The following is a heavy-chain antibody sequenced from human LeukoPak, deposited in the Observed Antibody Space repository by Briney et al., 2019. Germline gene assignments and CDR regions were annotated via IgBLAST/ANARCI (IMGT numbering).Heavy chain of an antibody. D-gene: IGHD3-22*01. CDR3: ARPGYYYDSSGYHYRDY. J-gene: IGHJ4*02. CDR1: GGSISSSSYY. Sequence: SETLSLTCTVSGGSISSSSYYWGWIRQPPGKGLEWIGSIYYSGSTYYNPSLKSRVTISVDTSKNQFSLKLSSVTAADTALYYCARPGYYYDSSGYHYRDYWGQGTLVTVSS. V-gene: IGHV4-39*01. CDR2: IYYSGST.